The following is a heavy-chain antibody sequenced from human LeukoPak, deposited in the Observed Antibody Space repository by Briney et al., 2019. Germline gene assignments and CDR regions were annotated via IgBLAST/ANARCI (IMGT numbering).Heavy chain of an antibody. Sequence: PGGSLRLSCAASGFTFSSYSMNWVRQAPGKGLEWVSSISSSSSYIYYADSVKGRFTISRDNSKNTLYLQMSSLRAEDTAVYYCAKSKEDCCGSFDPRGQGTLVTVSS. J-gene: IGHJ5*02. CDR3: AKSKEDCCGSFDP. CDR1: GFTFSSYS. CDR2: ISSSSSYI. D-gene: IGHD2-15*01. V-gene: IGHV3-21*04.